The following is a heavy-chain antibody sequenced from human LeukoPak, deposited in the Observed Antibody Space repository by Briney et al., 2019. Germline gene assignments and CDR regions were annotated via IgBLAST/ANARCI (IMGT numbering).Heavy chain of an antibody. CDR1: GFTFSSYY. Sequence: GGSLRLSCAASGFTFSSYYMNWVRQAPGRGLEWVSSISSTSRYIYYADSVKGRFTISRDNADNSLYLQMNSLRAEDTAVYYCARGYSSGWSAFDYWGQGTLVTVSS. V-gene: IGHV3-21*01. CDR3: ARGYSSGWSAFDY. CDR2: ISSTSRYI. D-gene: IGHD6-19*01. J-gene: IGHJ4*02.